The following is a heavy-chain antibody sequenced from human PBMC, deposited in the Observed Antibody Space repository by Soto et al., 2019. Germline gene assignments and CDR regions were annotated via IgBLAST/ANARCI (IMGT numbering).Heavy chain of an antibody. D-gene: IGHD1-1*01. CDR3: ATTTNNIYYGMDV. CDR2: INPNSGGT. Sequence: ASVVVSCKASGYTCTGYYMHWVRQAPGQGLEWMGWINPNSGGTNYAQKFQGRVTMTRDTSISTAYMELSRLRSDDTAVYYCATTTNNIYYGMDVWGQGTTVTVSS. CDR1: GYTCTGYY. J-gene: IGHJ6*02. V-gene: IGHV1-2*02.